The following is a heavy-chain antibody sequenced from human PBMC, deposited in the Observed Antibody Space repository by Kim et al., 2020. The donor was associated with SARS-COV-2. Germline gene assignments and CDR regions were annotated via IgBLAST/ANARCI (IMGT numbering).Heavy chain of an antibody. CDR3: ARGPILYNHYYYYYGMDV. V-gene: IGHV1-8*01. Sequence: ASVKVSCKASGYTFTSYDINWVRQATGQGLEWMGWMNPNSGNTGYAQKFQGRVTMTRNTSISTAYMELSSLRSEDTAVYYCARGPILYNHYYYYYGMDVWGQGTTVTVSS. D-gene: IGHD1-1*01. CDR2: MNPNSGNT. J-gene: IGHJ6*02. CDR1: GYTFTSYD.